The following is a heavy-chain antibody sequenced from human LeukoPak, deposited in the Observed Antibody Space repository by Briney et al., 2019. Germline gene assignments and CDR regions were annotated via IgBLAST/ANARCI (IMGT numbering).Heavy chain of an antibody. CDR1: GFTFDDYG. CDR3: AAYYYDSSGYYYEY. D-gene: IGHD3-22*01. CDR2: INWNGGST. J-gene: IGHJ4*02. Sequence: AGGSQRLSCAASGFTFDDYGMSWVRQAPGKGLEWVSGINWNGGSTGYADSVEGRFTISRDNAKNSLYLQMNSLRAEDAALYHCAAYYYDSSGYYYEYWGQGTLVTVSS. V-gene: IGHV3-20*01.